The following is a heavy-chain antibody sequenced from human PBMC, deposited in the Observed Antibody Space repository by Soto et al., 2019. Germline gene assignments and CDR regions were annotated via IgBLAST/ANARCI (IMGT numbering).Heavy chain of an antibody. J-gene: IGHJ4*02. Sequence: ETLSLTCAVSGSSSGTNNWWSWFRQPPGKGLEWIGEVYHSGTTNCNPSLKSRVTISIDKSKNQFSLTLTSMTAADTALYYCARHEAGWYFDSWGQGTLVTVSS. D-gene: IGHD2-15*01. CDR2: VYHSGTT. CDR3: ARHEAGWYFDS. CDR1: GSSSGTNNW. V-gene: IGHV4-4*02.